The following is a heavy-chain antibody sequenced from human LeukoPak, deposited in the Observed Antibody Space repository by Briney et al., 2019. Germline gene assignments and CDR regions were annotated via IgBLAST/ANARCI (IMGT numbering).Heavy chain of an antibody. CDR2: ISGSGGST. CDR1: GFTFSSYA. D-gene: IGHD6-19*01. Sequence: GGSLRLSCAASGFTFSSYAMSWVRQAPGKGLEWVSAISGSGGSTYYADSVKGRFTISRDNSKNTVHLQMNSLRAEDTAVYYCATAPEGRIAVAGAGVLDYWGQGTLVTVSS. V-gene: IGHV3-23*01. J-gene: IGHJ4*02. CDR3: ATAPEGRIAVAGAGVLDY.